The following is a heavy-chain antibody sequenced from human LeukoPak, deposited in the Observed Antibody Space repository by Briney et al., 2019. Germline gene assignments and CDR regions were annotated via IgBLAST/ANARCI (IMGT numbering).Heavy chain of an antibody. V-gene: IGHV4-59*08. CDR3: ARHRAIAAAGHYYYYGMDV. J-gene: IGHJ6*02. CDR2: IYYSGST. D-gene: IGHD6-13*01. CDR1: WGSISNYY. Sequence: SETLSPTPPVSWGSISNYYWSLVRQPPREGLGWVGGIYYSGSTNYNPSLRSRVTISVDTSKNQFSLKLSSVTAADTAVYYCARHRAIAAAGHYYYYGMDVWGQGTTVTVSS.